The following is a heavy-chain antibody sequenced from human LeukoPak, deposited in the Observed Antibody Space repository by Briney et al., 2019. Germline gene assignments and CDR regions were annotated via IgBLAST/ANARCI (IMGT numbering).Heavy chain of an antibody. CDR2: IFYSGST. CDR1: GVSVSGNGYY. J-gene: IGHJ4*02. CDR3: AIAPYSWNDVGLDY. V-gene: IGHV4-61*08. Sequence: SETLSLTCTVSGVSVSGNGYYWSWLRQPPGKGLESIGYIFYSGSTNYNPSLKSRVTISVDTSNNQFSLKLSSVTAADTAVYYCAIAPYSWNDVGLDYWGQGTLVTVSS. D-gene: IGHD1-1*01.